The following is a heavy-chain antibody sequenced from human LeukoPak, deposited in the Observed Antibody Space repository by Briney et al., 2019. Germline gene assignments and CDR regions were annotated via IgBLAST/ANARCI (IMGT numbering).Heavy chain of an antibody. D-gene: IGHD3-10*01. J-gene: IGHJ4*02. CDR2: IIATGDTT. Sequence: GGSLRLSCAASGFTSSNYAMNWVRQAPGKGLEWVSSIIATGDTTYYADSVKGRFTISRDNSKNILYLQMNTLRAEDTAVYYCAKDLRTYGSGIYRLPTVIFHYWGQGTLVTVSS. CDR3: AKDLRTYGSGIYRLPTVIFHY. CDR1: GFTSSNYA. V-gene: IGHV3-23*01.